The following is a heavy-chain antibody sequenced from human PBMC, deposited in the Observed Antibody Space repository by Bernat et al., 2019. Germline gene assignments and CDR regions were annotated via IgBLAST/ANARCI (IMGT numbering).Heavy chain of an antibody. CDR2: MNPNSGNT. D-gene: IGHD2-2*01. J-gene: IGHJ6*02. CDR3: ARGGNIYCRSTSCYAYAVYYYYGMDV. CDR1: GYTFTSYD. Sequence: QVQLVQSGAEVKKPGASVKVSCKASGYTFTSYDINWVRQATGQGLEWMGWMNPNSGNTGYAQKFQGRVTMTRNTSISTAYMELSSLRSEDTAVYYCARGGNIYCRSTSCYAYAVYYYYGMDVWGQGTTVTVSS. V-gene: IGHV1-8*01.